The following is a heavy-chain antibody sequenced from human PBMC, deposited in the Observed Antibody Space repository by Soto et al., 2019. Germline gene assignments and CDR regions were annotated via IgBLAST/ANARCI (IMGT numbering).Heavy chain of an antibody. V-gene: IGHV4-30-4*01. CDR2: IYYSGGT. Sequence: SETLSLTGTVSGGSISSGDYYCCWIRQPPGNGRGWMGYIYYSGGTCYNLSLKSRVTISIDTSKNQFSLKLSSVTAADTAVYYCASSAPAITMTFDPWGQGTLVTVSS. J-gene: IGHJ5*02. D-gene: IGHD3-22*01. CDR3: ASSAPAITMTFDP. CDR1: GGSISSGDYY.